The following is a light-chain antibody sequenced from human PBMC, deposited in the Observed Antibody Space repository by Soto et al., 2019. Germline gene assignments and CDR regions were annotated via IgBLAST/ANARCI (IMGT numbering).Light chain of an antibody. CDR2: RAS. CDR1: QNINDY. V-gene: IGKV1-5*03. CDR3: QQFNSYAT. J-gene: IGKJ1*01. Sequence: DIQMTQSPSTLSASVGDRVTITCRASQNINDYVAWYQQKPGKAPKLLIYRASKLNSGVPSRFSGGGSGTQFTLTINNLQPDDFATYYCQQFNSYATFGQGTKVDI.